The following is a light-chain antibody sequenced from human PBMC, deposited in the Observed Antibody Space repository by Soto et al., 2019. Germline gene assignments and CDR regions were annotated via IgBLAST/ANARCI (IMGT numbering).Light chain of an antibody. Sequence: QSVLTQPASVSGSPGQSITISCTGTSSDVGAYNYVSWYQQLPGKAPQLMIYDVSNRPSGVSNRFSSSKSGNTAFLTIFGLQAEDEADYYCSSYTSSSAHYVFGTGTKVTVL. J-gene: IGLJ1*01. CDR3: SSYTSSSAHYV. CDR1: SSDVGAYNY. CDR2: DVS. V-gene: IGLV2-14*01.